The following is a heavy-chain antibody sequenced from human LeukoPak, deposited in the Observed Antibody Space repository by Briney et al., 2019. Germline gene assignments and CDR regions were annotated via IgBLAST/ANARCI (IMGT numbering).Heavy chain of an antibody. J-gene: IGHJ4*02. CDR3: ARVGQLWGYYFDY. CDR2: ISYDGSNK. D-gene: IGHD2-21*01. Sequence: PGRSLRLSCAASGFTFSSYAMHWVRQAPGKGLEWVAVISYDGSNKYYADSVKGRFTISRDNSKNTLYLQMNSLRAEDTAVYYCARVGQLWGYYFDYWGQGTLVTVSS. CDR1: GFTFSSYA. V-gene: IGHV3-30-3*01.